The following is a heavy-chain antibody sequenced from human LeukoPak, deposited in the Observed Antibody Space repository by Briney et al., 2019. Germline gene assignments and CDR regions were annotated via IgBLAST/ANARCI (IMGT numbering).Heavy chain of an antibody. Sequence: ASVKVSCKASGFTFTRSAVHWVRQAPGKGLEWMGGFDPEDGETIYAQKFQGRVTMTEDTSTDTAYMELSSLRSEDTAVYYCATELLLLWFGEADYWGQGTPVTVSS. CDR1: GFTFTRSA. J-gene: IGHJ4*02. D-gene: IGHD3-10*01. CDR3: ATELLLLWFGEADY. V-gene: IGHV1-24*01. CDR2: FDPEDGET.